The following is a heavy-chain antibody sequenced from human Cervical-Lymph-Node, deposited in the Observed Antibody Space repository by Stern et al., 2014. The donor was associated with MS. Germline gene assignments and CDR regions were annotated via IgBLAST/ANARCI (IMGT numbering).Heavy chain of an antibody. V-gene: IGHV4-30-4*08. CDR2: IYNTGIT. Sequence: VQLVESGPGLVKPSQTLSVTCTVSGGSISRGDYYWSWIRQSPGKGLEWIGYIYNTGITSYNPSLKGRVTMSIDMSKTQFPLSLGSVTAADTAVYYCARDVYQPSLYSYDMDVWGQGTTVTVSS. CDR3: ARDVYQPSLYSYDMDV. CDR1: GGSISRGDYY. J-gene: IGHJ6*02. D-gene: IGHD2-2*01.